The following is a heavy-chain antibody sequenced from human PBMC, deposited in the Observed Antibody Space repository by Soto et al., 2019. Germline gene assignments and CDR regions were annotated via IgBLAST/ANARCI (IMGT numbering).Heavy chain of an antibody. J-gene: IGHJ4*02. CDR1: GFTFSSYA. V-gene: IGHV3-23*01. Sequence: GGSLRLSCAASGFTFSSYAMSWVRQAPGKGLEWVSAISGSGGSTYYANSVKRRFTISRDQYKNTLYMQRNSLGAEDTAVYYCAKERRYNWNDDPLDYWGQGTLGPVSA. CDR3: AKERRYNWNDDPLDY. D-gene: IGHD1-20*01. CDR2: ISGSGGST.